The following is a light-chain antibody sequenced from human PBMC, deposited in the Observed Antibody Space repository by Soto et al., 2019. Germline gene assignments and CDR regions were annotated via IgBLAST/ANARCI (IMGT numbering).Light chain of an antibody. V-gene: IGKV3-20*01. J-gene: IGKJ1*01. Sequence: EIVLTQSPGTQSLSPWERAALSSRATDSVTSSSLAWDQQKPGQAPRFLIYGASTRATGIPDRFRGTGSGTDFTLTISRLESEDFAVYSCKQYVTSPTTFGQGTKVDI. CDR3: KQYVTSPTT. CDR1: DSVTSSS. CDR2: GAS.